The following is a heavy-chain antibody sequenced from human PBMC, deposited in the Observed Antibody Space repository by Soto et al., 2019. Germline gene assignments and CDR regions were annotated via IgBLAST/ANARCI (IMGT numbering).Heavy chain of an antibody. CDR2: IYLSDSDT. CDR3: ARRFTDAGFGDYYDY. CDR1: GYDFSTHW. D-gene: IGHD3-16*01. Sequence: PGESLKISCKASGYDFSTHWIGWVRHMPGKGLQRMAIIYLSDSDTKSSPSFQGHATISAAKSISPAYLQWSGLQPSEPAKNYVARRFTDAGFGDYYDYWGPGTLVTVSS. J-gene: IGHJ4*02. V-gene: IGHV5-51*01.